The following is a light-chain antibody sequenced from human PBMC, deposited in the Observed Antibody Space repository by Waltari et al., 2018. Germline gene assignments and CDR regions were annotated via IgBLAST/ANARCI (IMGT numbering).Light chain of an antibody. CDR1: QDISDR. Sequence: DIQMTRSPSSLSASVGDRVSITCQASQDISDRLNWYQQKPGRAPNLLIYDASDLETGVPSRFSGSGSGTDFTFTISSLQPEDVATYYCQQCDDLPWTFGQGTKVEIK. CDR2: DAS. V-gene: IGKV1-33*01. J-gene: IGKJ1*01. CDR3: QQCDDLPWT.